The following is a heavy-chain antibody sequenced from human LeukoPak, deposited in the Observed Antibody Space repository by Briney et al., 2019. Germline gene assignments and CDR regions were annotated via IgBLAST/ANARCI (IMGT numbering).Heavy chain of an antibody. V-gene: IGHV4-34*01. CDR3: ARGGVGHCSGVNCYAGRRDPFDP. D-gene: IGHD2-15*01. Sequence: SETLSLTCAVYGGSFSSYYWSWIRHLPGKGLEWIGEINHSGSANYNSSLKSRVTISVDTSRDQFSLQLHSVTAADTAIYYCARGGVGHCSGVNCYAGRRDPFDPWGQGTLVTVSS. CDR1: GGSFSSYY. CDR2: INHSGSA. J-gene: IGHJ5*02.